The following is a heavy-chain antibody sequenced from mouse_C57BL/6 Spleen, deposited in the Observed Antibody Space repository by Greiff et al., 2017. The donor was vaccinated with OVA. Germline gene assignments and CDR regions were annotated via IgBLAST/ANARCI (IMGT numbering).Heavy chain of an antibody. J-gene: IGHJ4*01. D-gene: IGHD2-10*01. Sequence: VKLQESGPELVKPGASVKISCKASGYAFSSSWMNWVKQRPGKGLEWIGRIYPGDGDTNYNGKFKGKATLTADKSSSTAYMQLSSLTSEDSAVYFCASGLPYYAMDYWGQGTSVTVSS. CDR3: ASGLPYYAMDY. CDR2: IYPGDGDT. V-gene: IGHV1-82*01. CDR1: GYAFSSSW.